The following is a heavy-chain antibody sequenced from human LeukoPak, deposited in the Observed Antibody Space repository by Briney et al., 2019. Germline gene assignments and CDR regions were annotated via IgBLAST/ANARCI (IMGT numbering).Heavy chain of an antibody. J-gene: IGHJ4*02. Sequence: PGGSLRLSCTSSGFTFSSYWMSWVRQAPGKGPEWVAHIKENGNEQYYADSVKGRFTISRDNAKKSLCLQMNSLRAEDTALYYCARAIYFDYWGQGTLVTVSS. CDR3: ARAIYFDY. CDR2: IKENGNEQ. CDR1: GFTFSSYW. V-gene: IGHV3-7*01.